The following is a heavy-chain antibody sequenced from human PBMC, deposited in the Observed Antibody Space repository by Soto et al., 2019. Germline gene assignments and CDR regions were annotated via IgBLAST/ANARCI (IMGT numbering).Heavy chain of an antibody. CDR3: ARTWFGEHQNRFDP. CDR2: IYYSGST. V-gene: IGHV4-31*03. Sequence: QVQLQESGPGLVKPSQTLSLTCTVSGGSISSGGYYWSWIRQHPGKGLEWIGYIYYSGSTYYNPSIKSRVTXXVXTXKNQFALKLSSVPAADTAVYYCARTWFGEHQNRFDPWGQGTLVTVSS. CDR1: GGSISSGGYY. D-gene: IGHD3-10*01. J-gene: IGHJ5*02.